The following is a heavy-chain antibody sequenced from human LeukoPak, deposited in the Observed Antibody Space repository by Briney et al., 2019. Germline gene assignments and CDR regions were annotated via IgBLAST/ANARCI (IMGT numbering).Heavy chain of an antibody. CDR1: GGSFSGYY. Sequence: SETLSLTCAVYGGSFSGYYWSWIRQPPGKGLEWIGSIYHSGSTYYNPSLKSRVTISVDTSKNQFSLKLSSVTAADTAVYYCARGLWGSGSYYMDVWGKGTTVTVSS. V-gene: IGHV4-34*01. J-gene: IGHJ6*03. D-gene: IGHD3-10*01. CDR2: IYHSGST. CDR3: ARGLWGSGSYYMDV.